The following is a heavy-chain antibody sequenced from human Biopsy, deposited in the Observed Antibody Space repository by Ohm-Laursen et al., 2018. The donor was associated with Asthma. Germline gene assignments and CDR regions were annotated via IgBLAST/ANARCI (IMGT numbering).Heavy chain of an antibody. CDR1: AYTFIGYH. J-gene: IGHJ5*02. Sequence: VSVKVSCNASAYTFIGYHLHWVRQAPGEGLEWMGRINPNGGATIYAQKFQGRVTMTRDTSISTVYMELSRLTSDDTAVYYCARVQKSPGDRWFDPWGQGTLVTVSS. D-gene: IGHD7-27*01. V-gene: IGHV1-2*06. CDR2: INPNGGAT. CDR3: ARVQKSPGDRWFDP.